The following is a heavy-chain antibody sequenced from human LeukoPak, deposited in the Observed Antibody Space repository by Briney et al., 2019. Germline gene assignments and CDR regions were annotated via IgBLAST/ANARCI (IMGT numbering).Heavy chain of an antibody. CDR1: GFMFNNYG. CDR2: ISYDGSHK. V-gene: IGHV3-30*19. J-gene: IGHJ4*02. D-gene: IGHD6-13*01. Sequence: SGGSLRLSCAASGFMFNNYGMHWVRQAPGKGLEWVALISYDGSHKYYADSVKGRFTISRDNSKNTLYLQMNSLRAEDTAVYYCARGVRGSSRVSFDYWGQGTLVTVSS. CDR3: ARGVRGSSRVSFDY.